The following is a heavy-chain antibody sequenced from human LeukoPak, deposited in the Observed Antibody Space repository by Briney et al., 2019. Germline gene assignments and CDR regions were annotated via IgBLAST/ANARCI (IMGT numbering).Heavy chain of an antibody. J-gene: IGHJ4*02. V-gene: IGHV3-21*01. Sequence: SVKGRFTISRDNAKNSLYLQMNSLRAEDTAVYYCARDHGYDYVWGSYRYYYFDYWGQGTLVTVSS. CDR3: ARDHGYDYVWGSYRYYYFDY. D-gene: IGHD3-16*02.